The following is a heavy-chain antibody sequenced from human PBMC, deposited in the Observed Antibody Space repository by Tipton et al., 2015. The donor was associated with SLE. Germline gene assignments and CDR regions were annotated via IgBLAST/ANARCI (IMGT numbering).Heavy chain of an antibody. Sequence: TLSLTCNVSGYYISRGFYWIWIRQPPGKGLEWIGYISDGGGTNYNPSLKSRVTISVDPAKNQFSQRLTSVTAADTAVYYCARELDTFDIWGQVTMVTVSS. CDR3: ARELDTFDI. V-gene: IGHV4-59*12. CDR2: ISDGGGT. J-gene: IGHJ3*02. CDR1: GYYISRGFY.